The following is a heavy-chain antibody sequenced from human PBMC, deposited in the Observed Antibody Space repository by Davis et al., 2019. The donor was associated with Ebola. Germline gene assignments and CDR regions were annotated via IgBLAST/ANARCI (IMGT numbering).Heavy chain of an antibody. J-gene: IGHJ2*01. V-gene: IGHV4-39*01. D-gene: IGHD3-22*01. CDR3: ASLLTYYYDSSGYYRAWYFDL. CDR1: GGSISSSSYY. Sequence: SETLSLTCTVSGGSISSSSYYWGWIRQPPGKGLEWIGSIYYSGSTYYNPSLKSRVTISVDTSKNQFSLKLSSVTAADTAVYYCASLLTYYYDSSGYYRAWYFDLWGRGTLVTVSS. CDR2: IYYSGST.